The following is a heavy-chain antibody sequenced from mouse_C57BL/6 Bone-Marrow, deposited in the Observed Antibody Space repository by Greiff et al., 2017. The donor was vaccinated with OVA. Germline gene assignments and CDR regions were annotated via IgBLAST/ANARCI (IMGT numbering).Heavy chain of an antibody. D-gene: IGHD3-3*01. CDR1: GYSFTGYY. J-gene: IGHJ2*01. CDR3: ASWGTLCFAY. V-gene: IGHV1-42*01. CDR2: INPSTGGT. Sequence: EVQLQQSGPELVKPGASVKISCKASGYSFTGYYMNWVKQSPEQSLEWIGEINPSTGGTTYNQKFKAKATLTVDKSSSTAYMQLMSLTSEDAADYDCASWGTLCFAYWGQGTTLTVSA.